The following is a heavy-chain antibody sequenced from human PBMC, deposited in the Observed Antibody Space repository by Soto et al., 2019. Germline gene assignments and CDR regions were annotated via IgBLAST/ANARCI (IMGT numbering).Heavy chain of an antibody. CDR3: ARKMRQWLVLDY. CDR1: GFTFSSYA. J-gene: IGHJ4*02. V-gene: IGHV3-30-3*01. D-gene: IGHD6-19*01. CDR2: ISYDGSNK. Sequence: GGSLRLSCAASGFTFSSYAMHWVRQAPGKGLEWVAVISYDGSNKYYADSVKGRFTISRDNSKNTLYLQMNSLRAEDTAVYYCARKMRQWLVLDYWGQGTLVTVS.